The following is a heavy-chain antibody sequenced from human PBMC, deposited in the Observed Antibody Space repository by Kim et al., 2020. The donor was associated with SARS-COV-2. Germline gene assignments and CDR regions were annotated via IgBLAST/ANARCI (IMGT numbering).Heavy chain of an antibody. CDR2: T. CDR3: ARMATADAFDI. Sequence: TTYNPTLTSPVTISVDTSKHQFSLKLSSVTAADTAVYYCARMATADAFDIWGQGTMVTVSS. J-gene: IGHJ3*02. D-gene: IGHD5-18*01. V-gene: IGHV4-59*01.